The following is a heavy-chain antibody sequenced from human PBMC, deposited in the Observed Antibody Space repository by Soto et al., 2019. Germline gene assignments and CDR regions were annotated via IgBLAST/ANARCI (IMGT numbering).Heavy chain of an antibody. D-gene: IGHD2-8*01. CDR1: GCSISSGGYY. V-gene: IGHV4-31*03. J-gene: IGHJ3*02. Sequence: SETLSLTCTVSGCSISSGGYYWSWIRQHPGKGLEWIGYIYYSGSTYYNPSLKSRVTISVDTSKNQFSLKLSSVTAADTAVYYCARRMTPDAFDIWGQGTMVTVSS. CDR3: ARRMTPDAFDI. CDR2: IYYSGST.